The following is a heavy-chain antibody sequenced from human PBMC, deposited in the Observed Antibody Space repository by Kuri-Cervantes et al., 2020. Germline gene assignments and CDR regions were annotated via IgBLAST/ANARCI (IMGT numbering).Heavy chain of an antibody. D-gene: IGHD5-18*01. CDR3: ARGQRVPRGYSYGPRPYYYYGMDV. Sequence: SQTLSLTCAVYGGSFSGYYWSWIRQPPGKGLEWIGEINHSGSTNYNPSLKSRVTISVDTSKNQFSLKLSSVTAADTAVYYCARGQRVPRGYSYGPRPYYYYGMDVWGQGNTVNVSS. J-gene: IGHJ6*02. CDR1: GGSFSGYY. V-gene: IGHV4-34*01. CDR2: INHSGST.